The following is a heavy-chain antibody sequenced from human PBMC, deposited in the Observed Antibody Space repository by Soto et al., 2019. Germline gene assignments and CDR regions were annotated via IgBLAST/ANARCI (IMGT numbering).Heavy chain of an antibody. CDR3: ARSYVQSRLIDY. Sequence: ASVKVSCKASGYSVTAYYMHWLRQAPGQGFEWMGMINPGDHSTRYSHNFQGRVAMTSDTSTSTVYMELSSLRSEDTAVYYCARSYVQSRLIDYWGQGTLVTVSS. V-gene: IGHV1-46*01. CDR2: INPGDHST. D-gene: IGHD3-10*02. CDR1: GYSVTAYY. J-gene: IGHJ4*02.